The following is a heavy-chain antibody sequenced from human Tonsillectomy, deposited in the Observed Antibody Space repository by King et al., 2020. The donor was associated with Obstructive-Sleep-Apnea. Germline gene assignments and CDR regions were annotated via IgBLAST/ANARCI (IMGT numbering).Heavy chain of an antibody. Sequence: DVQLVESGGDLVQPGGSLRLSCAAAGFTFRSYAMSWVRQAAGEGLEWCSGLSGSGGITDYADSLKGRFTISRDTSKNTVYLQMNSLRAEATAVYYCAKDSMDYDTLTGPVDYWGQGTLGTVSS. CDR2: LSGSGGIT. D-gene: IGHD3-9*01. CDR1: GFTFRSYA. J-gene: IGHJ4*02. V-gene: IGHV3-23*04. CDR3: AKDSMDYDTLTGPVDY.